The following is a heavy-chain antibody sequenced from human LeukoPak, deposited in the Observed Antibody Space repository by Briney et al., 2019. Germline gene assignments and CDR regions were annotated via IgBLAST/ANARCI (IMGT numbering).Heavy chain of an antibody. J-gene: IGHJ4*02. CDR3: ARDPRNYDFDY. D-gene: IGHD1-7*01. V-gene: IGHV4-59*12. CDR1: GGSISSYY. CDR2: IYYSGST. Sequence: SQTLSLTCTVSGGSISSYYWSWIRQPPGKGLEWIGYIYYSGSTNYNPSLKSRVTISVDTSKNQFSLRLSSVTAADTAVYYCARDPRNYDFDYWGQGTLVTVSS.